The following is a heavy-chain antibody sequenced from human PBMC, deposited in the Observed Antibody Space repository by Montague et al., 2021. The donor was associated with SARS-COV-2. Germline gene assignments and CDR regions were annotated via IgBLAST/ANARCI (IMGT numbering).Heavy chain of an antibody. Sequence: SETLSLTCTVSAGSLSSRSNYWGWIRQPPGMGLQWIGSVDSAGSTYYSPSLKSRVTISLATSKNQFSLKLSSVTAADTAVYYCARDEYNRYWYKYWGQGAPVTVSS. CDR2: VDSAGST. CDR1: AGSLSSRSNY. V-gene: IGHV4-39*07. CDR3: ARDEYNRYWYKY. J-gene: IGHJ4*02. D-gene: IGHD2-8*02.